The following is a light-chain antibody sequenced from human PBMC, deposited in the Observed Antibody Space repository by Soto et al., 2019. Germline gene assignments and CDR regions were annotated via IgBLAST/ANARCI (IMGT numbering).Light chain of an antibody. CDR1: TSNIGAGYD. CDR2: GNT. Sequence: QSVLTQPPSVSGALGQRVTISCTGITSNIGAGYDVHWYQLLPGRAPKLLIYGNTNRPSGVPDRFSGSKSATSASLAITGLQAEDEAIYYCAAWDDSLSGPVFGGGTKLTVL. J-gene: IGLJ2*01. V-gene: IGLV1-40*01. CDR3: AAWDDSLSGPV.